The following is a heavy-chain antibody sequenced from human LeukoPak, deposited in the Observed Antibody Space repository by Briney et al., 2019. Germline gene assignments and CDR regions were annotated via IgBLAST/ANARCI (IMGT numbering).Heavy chain of an antibody. D-gene: IGHD2-15*01. V-gene: IGHV3-7*01. CDR3: ARDRRWPHAALHPMDV. CDR2: IKQDGSEK. Sequence: PGGSLRLSCAASGFTFSSYWMSWVRQAPGKGLEWVANIKQDGSEKYYVDSVKGRFTISRDNAKNSLYLQMNSLRAEDTAVYYCARDRRWPHAALHPMDVWGKGTTVTVSS. J-gene: IGHJ6*04. CDR1: GFTFSSYW.